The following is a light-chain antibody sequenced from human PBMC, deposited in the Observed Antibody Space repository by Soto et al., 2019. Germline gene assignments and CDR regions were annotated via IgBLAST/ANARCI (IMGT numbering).Light chain of an antibody. CDR2: SNN. V-gene: IGLV1-44*01. J-gene: IGLJ1*01. Sequence: QSVLTQPPSASGTPGQRVTISCSGSSSNIGSNTVSWYQQLPQRAPKLLIFSNNQRPSVVPDRFSGSKSGTSASLAISGLQSEDEADYYCATWADGLNSYVFGTGTKLTVL. CDR1: SSNIGSNT. CDR3: ATWADGLNSYV.